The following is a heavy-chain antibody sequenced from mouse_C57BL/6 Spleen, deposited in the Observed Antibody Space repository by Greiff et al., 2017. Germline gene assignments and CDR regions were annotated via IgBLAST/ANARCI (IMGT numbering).Heavy chain of an antibody. Sequence: QVQLQQSGAELVRPGASVTLSCKASGYTFTDYEMHWVKQTPVHGLEWIGAIDPETGGTAYNQKFKGKAILTADNSSSTAYMELRSLTSEDSAVYYWTRCYYGSSPLYYAMDYWGQGTSVTVSS. CDR3: TRCYYGSSPLYYAMDY. V-gene: IGHV1-15*01. D-gene: IGHD1-1*01. CDR2: IDPETGGT. CDR1: GYTFTDYE. J-gene: IGHJ4*01.